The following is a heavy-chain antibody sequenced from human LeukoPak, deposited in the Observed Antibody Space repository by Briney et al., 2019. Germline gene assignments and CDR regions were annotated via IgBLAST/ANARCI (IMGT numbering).Heavy chain of an antibody. D-gene: IGHD3-22*01. Sequence: PSETLSLTCAVYGGSFSGYYWSWIRQPPGKGLEWIGEINHSGSTNYNPSLKSRVTISVDTSKNQFSLKLSSVTAADTAVYYCARGRSGGYYYDSRPPMLAYWGQGTLVTVSS. V-gene: IGHV4-34*01. CDR1: GGSFSGYY. CDR2: INHSGST. CDR3: ARGRSGGYYYDSRPPMLAY. J-gene: IGHJ4*02.